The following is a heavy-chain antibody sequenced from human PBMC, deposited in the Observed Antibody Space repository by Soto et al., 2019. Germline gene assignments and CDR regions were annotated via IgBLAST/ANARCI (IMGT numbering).Heavy chain of an antibody. D-gene: IGHD6-19*01. J-gene: IGHJ4*02. V-gene: IGHV4-4*02. Sequence: PXEALSLTCSVCGGSISSSSWWGWFRQPPGKGLEWIGEIYHIGSTNYNPSLKSRVTISVDKSKNQFSLKLSSVTAADTAVYYCARVPPIAVAGTYFDYCAQGTLVTVSS. CDR2: IYHIGST. CDR3: ARVPPIAVAGTYFDY. CDR1: GGSISSSSW.